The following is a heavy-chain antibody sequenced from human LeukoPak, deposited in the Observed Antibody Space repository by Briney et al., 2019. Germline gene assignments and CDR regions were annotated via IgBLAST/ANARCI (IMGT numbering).Heavy chain of an antibody. Sequence: PGGSLRLSCEASGFTFSSYGMHWVRQAPGKGLEWVTFIRYDGSNKYYADSVTSRFTISRDNSKKTLHLQMSSLRTEDTAVYYCAKARAAHDDVRGELDYWGQGTLVTVSS. CDR1: GFTFSSYG. CDR2: IRYDGSNK. J-gene: IGHJ4*02. V-gene: IGHV3-30*02. CDR3: AKARAAHDDVRGELDY. D-gene: IGHD3-16*01.